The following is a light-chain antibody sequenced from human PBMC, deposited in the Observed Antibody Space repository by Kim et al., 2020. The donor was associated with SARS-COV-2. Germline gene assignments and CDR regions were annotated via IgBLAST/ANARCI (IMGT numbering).Light chain of an antibody. J-gene: IGLJ3*02. V-gene: IGLV1-47*01. CDR3: AAWDDSLSGRV. CDR1: GSTIGSNY. CDR2: RNN. Sequence: GPRVTVSCSGSGSTIGSNYVYWYQQLPGTAPNLLIYRNNQRPSGVPDRFSGSKSGTSASLAISGLRSEDEADYYCAAWDDSLSGRVFGGGTQLTVL.